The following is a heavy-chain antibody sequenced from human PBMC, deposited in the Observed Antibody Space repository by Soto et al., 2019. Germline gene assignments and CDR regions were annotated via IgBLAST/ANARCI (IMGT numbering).Heavy chain of an antibody. Sequence: SETLSLTCTVSGGSISSGGYYWSWIRQHPGKGLEWIGYIYYSGSTYYNPSLKSRVTISVDTSKNQFSLKLSSVTAADTAVYYCARERSRYSGSYYHSPQFDYWGPGTLVTVSS. V-gene: IGHV4-31*03. J-gene: IGHJ4*02. CDR3: ARERSRYSGSYYHSPQFDY. CDR2: IYYSGST. D-gene: IGHD1-26*01. CDR1: GGSISSGGYY.